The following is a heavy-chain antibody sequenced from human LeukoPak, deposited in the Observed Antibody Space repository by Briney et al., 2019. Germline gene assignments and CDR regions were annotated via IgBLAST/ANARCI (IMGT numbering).Heavy chain of an antibody. CDR1: GFTFSSYG. V-gene: IGHV3-30*02. CDR3: ARGQWAGFDP. D-gene: IGHD1-26*01. J-gene: IGHJ5*02. Sequence: GGSLRLSCAAPGFTFSSYGMHWVRQAPGKGLEWVAFIRYDGSNKYYADSVKGRFTISRDNAKNSLYLQMNSLRAEDTAVYYCARGQWAGFDPWGQGTLVTVSS. CDR2: IRYDGSNK.